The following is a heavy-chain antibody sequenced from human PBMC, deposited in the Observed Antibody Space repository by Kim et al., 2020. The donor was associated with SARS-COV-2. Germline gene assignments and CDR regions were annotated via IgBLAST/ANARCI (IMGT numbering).Heavy chain of an antibody. J-gene: IGHJ4*02. CDR2: ISSSGSST. V-gene: IGHV3-74*01. CDR3: ARGSSSTVGY. D-gene: IGHD2-2*01. CDR1: GFTFSSYG. Sequence: GGSLRLSCAASGFTFSSYGMHWVRQAPGKGLVWVSRISSSGSSTYYADSVKGRFTISRDNAKNTLYLQMNSLRAEDTAVYYCARGSSSTVGYWGQGTLVT.